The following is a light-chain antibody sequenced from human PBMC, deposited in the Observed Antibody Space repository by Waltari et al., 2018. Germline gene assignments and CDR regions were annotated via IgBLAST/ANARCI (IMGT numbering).Light chain of an antibody. J-gene: IGKJ4*01. Sequence: DIQVTQSPSSLSASVGDRVTITCRASQSISSYLNWYQQKPGKAPKLLIYAASSLQSGVPSRFSGSGYGTDFTLTISSLQPEDFATYYCQQTYTTPPVTFGGGTKVEIK. V-gene: IGKV1-39*01. CDR2: AAS. CDR3: QQTYTTPPVT. CDR1: QSISSY.